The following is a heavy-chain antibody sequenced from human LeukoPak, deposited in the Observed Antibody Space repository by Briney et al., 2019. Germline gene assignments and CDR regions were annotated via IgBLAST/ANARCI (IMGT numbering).Heavy chain of an antibody. CDR2: ISACNGNT. D-gene: IGHD3-10*01. J-gene: IGHJ4*02. CDR3: ASSIRFGESLDY. Sequence: ASVKVSCKASGYAFTSYGISWVRQAPGQGLEWMGWISACNGNTNYAQKLQGRVTMTTDTSTSTAYMELRSLRSDDTAVYYCASSIRFGESLDYWGQGTLVTVSS. V-gene: IGHV1-18*01. CDR1: GYAFTSYG.